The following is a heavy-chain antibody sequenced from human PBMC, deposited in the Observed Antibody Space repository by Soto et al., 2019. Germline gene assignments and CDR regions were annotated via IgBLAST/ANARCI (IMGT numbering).Heavy chain of an antibody. CDR1: GYTFTSYG. J-gene: IGHJ4*02. Sequence: GASVKVSCKASGYTFTSYGISWVRQAPGQGLEWMGWISAHNGNTNYAQKLQGRVTMTTDTSTSTAYMELRSLRSDDTAVYYCAIDEYSSSSLYFDYWGQGXLVTVSS. V-gene: IGHV1-18*01. CDR3: AIDEYSSSSLYFDY. CDR2: ISAHNGNT. D-gene: IGHD6-6*01.